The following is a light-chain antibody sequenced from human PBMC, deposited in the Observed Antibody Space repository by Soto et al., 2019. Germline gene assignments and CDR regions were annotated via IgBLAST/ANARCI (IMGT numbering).Light chain of an antibody. Sequence: DIQLTQSPSTLSASVGDRVTITCRASQSISFWLAWYQQKPGKAPKLLIYDASTLESGAPSRFSGIGSGTEFTLTITSLQPDDFATYSCQQYDSYAWTFGKGTKVDIK. J-gene: IGKJ1*01. CDR3: QQYDSYAWT. CDR2: DAS. V-gene: IGKV1-5*01. CDR1: QSISFW.